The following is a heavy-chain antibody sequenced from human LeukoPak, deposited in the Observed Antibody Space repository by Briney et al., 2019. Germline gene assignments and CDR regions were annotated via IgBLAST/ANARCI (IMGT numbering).Heavy chain of an antibody. V-gene: IGHV1-8*01. CDR1: GYTFTSYD. CDR2: MNPNSGNT. Sequence: ASVKVSCKASGYTFTSYDINWVRQATGQGLEWMGWMNPNSGNTGYAQKFRGRVTMTRSTPITTAYMELSSLRPEDTAVYYCVRCAVGCYYNYGIDAWGQGTTVTVSS. J-gene: IGHJ6*02. CDR3: VRCAVGCYYNYGIDA. D-gene: IGHD2-8*01.